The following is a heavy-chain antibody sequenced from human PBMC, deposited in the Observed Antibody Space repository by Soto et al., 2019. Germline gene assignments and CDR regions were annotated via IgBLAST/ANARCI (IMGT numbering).Heavy chain of an antibody. Sequence: SETLSLTCAVYGGSFSGYYLTWIRQPPGTGLEWIGEINHSGSTNYNPALKSRVTISVDTSKNQFSLKLTSVTAADTAVYYCARDKITGLFDYWGQGTLVTVSS. D-gene: IGHD2-8*02. CDR2: INHSGST. CDR1: GGSFSGYY. V-gene: IGHV4-34*01. J-gene: IGHJ4*02. CDR3: ARDKITGLFDY.